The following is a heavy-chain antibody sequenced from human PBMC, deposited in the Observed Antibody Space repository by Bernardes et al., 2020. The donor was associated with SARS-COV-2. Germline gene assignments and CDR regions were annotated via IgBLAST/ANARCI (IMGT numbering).Heavy chain of an antibody. V-gene: IGHV3-23*01. CDR3: AKDVFWWQLDS. CDR1: GFSFRPNA. Sequence: GGSLRLSCAASGFSFRPNAMSWVRQAPGKGLEWVSGIGGDGNTHYADSVRGRFSISRDNSNNMLFLQMDSLRAEDTAMYYCAKDVFWWQLDSWGQGALVTVSS. D-gene: IGHD2-15*01. J-gene: IGHJ4*02. CDR2: IGGDGNT.